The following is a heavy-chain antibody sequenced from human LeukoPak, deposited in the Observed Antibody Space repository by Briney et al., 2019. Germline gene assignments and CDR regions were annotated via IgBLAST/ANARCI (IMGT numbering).Heavy chain of an antibody. V-gene: IGHV1-2*06. CDR2: INSNSGAT. D-gene: IGHD2-2*02. J-gene: IGHJ4*02. CDR1: GYTFINYQ. Sequence: ASVKVSCRTSGYTFINYQIHWVRQAPDQGLEWMGRINSNSGATVFARKFQGRVTMTRDTSINTVYMELSSLEFDDTAVYYCTRSCWTEACSSSSCFTPDFDYWGQGTPVTVSS. CDR3: TRSCWTEACSSSSCFTPDFDY.